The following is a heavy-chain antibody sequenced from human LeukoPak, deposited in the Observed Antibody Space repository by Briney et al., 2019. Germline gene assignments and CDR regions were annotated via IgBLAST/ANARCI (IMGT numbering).Heavy chain of an antibody. CDR2: IYYSGST. Sequence: SETLSLTCTVSGGSISSYYWRWIRQPPGKGLEWIGYIYYSGSTNYNPSLKSRVTISVDTSKNQFSLKLSSVTAADTAVYYCARGYWYFDLWGRGTLVTVSS. CDR3: ARGYWYFDL. CDR1: GGSISSYY. V-gene: IGHV4-59*01. J-gene: IGHJ2*01.